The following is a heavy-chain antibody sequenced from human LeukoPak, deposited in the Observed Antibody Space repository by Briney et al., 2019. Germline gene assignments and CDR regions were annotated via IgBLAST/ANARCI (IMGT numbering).Heavy chain of an antibody. Sequence: PSETLSLTCAVYGGSFSGYYWSWIRQPPGKGLEWIGEINHSGSTNYNPSLKSRVTISVDTSKNQFSLKLSSVTAADTAVYYCASLAYGDYVRGVDYWGQGTLVTVSS. CDR1: GGSFSGYY. CDR3: ASLAYGDYVRGVDY. D-gene: IGHD4-17*01. J-gene: IGHJ4*02. CDR2: INHSGST. V-gene: IGHV4-34*01.